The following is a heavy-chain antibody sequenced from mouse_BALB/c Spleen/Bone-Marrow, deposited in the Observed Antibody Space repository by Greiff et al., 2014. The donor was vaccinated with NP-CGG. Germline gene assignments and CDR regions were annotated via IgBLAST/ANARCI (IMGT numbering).Heavy chain of an antibody. CDR2: ILPGSGST. CDR3: ARNGNYPAWFAY. V-gene: IGHV1-9*01. CDR1: GYTFSSYW. J-gene: IGHJ3*01. Sequence: QVQLKESGAELLKPGASVKISCKATGYTFSSYWIEWVKQRPGHGLEWIGEILPGSGSTNYNEKFKGKATFTADTSSNTAYMQLSSRTSEDSAVYYCARNGNYPAWFAYWGQGTLVTVSA. D-gene: IGHD2-1*01.